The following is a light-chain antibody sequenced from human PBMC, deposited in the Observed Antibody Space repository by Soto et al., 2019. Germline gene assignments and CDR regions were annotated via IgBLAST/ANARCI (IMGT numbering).Light chain of an antibody. CDR1: QSVSDN. CDR3: QQYKNWPPWT. J-gene: IGKJ1*01. V-gene: IGKV3-15*01. Sequence: EIVMTQSPAALSVSPGERATLSCRASQSVSDNLAGYQQKPGQAPRLLIFGTSTRATGIPARFSGSGSGTEFTLTISSLQSEDFAVYYCQQYKNWPPWTFGQGTKVEIK. CDR2: GTS.